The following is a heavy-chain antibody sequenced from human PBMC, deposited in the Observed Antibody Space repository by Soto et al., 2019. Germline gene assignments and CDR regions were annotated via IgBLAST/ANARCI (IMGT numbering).Heavy chain of an antibody. CDR3: ARDREFQSYYDSSGYYYGDYYYGMDV. J-gene: IGHJ6*04. CDR1: GGSISSGGYY. Sequence: PSETLSLTCTVSGGSISSGGYYWSWIRQHPGKGLEWIGYIYYSGSTYYNPSLKSRVAISVDTSKNQFSLKLSSVTAADTAVYYCARDREFQSYYDSSGYYYGDYYYGMDVWGKGTTVTVSS. V-gene: IGHV4-31*03. D-gene: IGHD3-22*01. CDR2: IYYSGST.